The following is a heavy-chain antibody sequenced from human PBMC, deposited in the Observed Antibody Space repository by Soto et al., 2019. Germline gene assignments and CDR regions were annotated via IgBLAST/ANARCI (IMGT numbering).Heavy chain of an antibody. J-gene: IGHJ4*02. CDR3: VKILHYSYGLPQ. CDR1: GFTFSSYA. Sequence: GGSLRLSCSASGFTFSSYAMHWVRQAPGKGLEYVSVISSNGGSTYYADSVKGRFTISRDNSKNTLYLQMSSLRAEDTAVYYYVKILHYSYGLPQWGQGTLVTVSS. D-gene: IGHD5-18*01. V-gene: IGHV3-64D*06. CDR2: ISSNGGST.